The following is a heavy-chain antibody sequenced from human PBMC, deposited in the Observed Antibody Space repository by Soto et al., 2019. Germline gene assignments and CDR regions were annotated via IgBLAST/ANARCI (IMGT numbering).Heavy chain of an antibody. CDR2: ISGSGGST. J-gene: IGHJ3*02. CDR3: AKDQGGYSGYADAFDI. D-gene: IGHD5-12*01. V-gene: IGHV3-23*01. CDR1: GFTFSSYA. Sequence: GGSLRLSCAASGFTFSSYAMSWVRQAPGKGLEWVSAISGSGGSTYYADSVKGRFTISRDNSKNTLYLQMNSLRAEDTAVYYCAKDQGGYSGYADAFDIWGQGTMVTVSS.